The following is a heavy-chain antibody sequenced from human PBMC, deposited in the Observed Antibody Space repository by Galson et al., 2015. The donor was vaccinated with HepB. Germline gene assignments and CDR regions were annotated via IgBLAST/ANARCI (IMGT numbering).Heavy chain of an antibody. V-gene: IGHV3-48*04. CDR2: ISSSSSAI. Sequence: SLRLSCTASGFTFKTHSMNWVRQAPGKGLEWVSYISSSSSAIYYADYRQGRFTIFRDNAKNSLYLQMNSLRTADTAVYYCARDLPWSFRGYGMDVWGQGTTVTVSS. D-gene: IGHD2-21*01. J-gene: IGHJ6*02. CDR3: ARDLPWSFRGYGMDV. CDR1: GFTFKTHS.